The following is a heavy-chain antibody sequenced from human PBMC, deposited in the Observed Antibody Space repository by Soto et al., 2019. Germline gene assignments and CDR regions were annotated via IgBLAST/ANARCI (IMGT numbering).Heavy chain of an antibody. CDR2: INPNSGGT. D-gene: IGHD1-26*01. J-gene: IGHJ4*02. Sequence: GASVKVSCKASGYTFTGYYMHWVRQAPGQGLEWMGWINPNSGGTNYARKFQGRVTMTRDTSISTAYMELSRLRSDDTAVYYCASPSYSGSYYDFDYWGQGTLVTVSS. V-gene: IGHV1-2*02. CDR1: GYTFTGYY. CDR3: ASPSYSGSYYDFDY.